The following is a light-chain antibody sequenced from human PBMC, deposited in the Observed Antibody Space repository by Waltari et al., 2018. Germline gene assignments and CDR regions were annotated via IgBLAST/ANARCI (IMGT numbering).Light chain of an antibody. CDR3: QQYNNWWWT. CDR2: GAS. V-gene: IGKV3-15*01. CDR1: QSVSSN. Sequence: EIVMTQSPATLSVSPGERATLSCRASQSVSSNLAWYQQNPGQAPRLLIYGASTRATGIPARFSGSGYGTEFTLTISSLQSEDFAVYYCQQYNNWWWTFGQGTKVEIK. J-gene: IGKJ1*01.